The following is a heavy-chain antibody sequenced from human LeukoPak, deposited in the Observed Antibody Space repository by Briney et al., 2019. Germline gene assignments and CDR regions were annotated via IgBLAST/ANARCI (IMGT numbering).Heavy chain of an antibody. CDR2: IYPGDSDT. V-gene: IGHV5-51*01. D-gene: IGHD3-10*01. CDR3: ARHVEGVTSNWFDP. J-gene: IGHJ5*02. Sequence: GESLKISCKGSGYSFTSYWIGWVRQMPGKGLEWRVIIYPGDSDTRYSPSFQGQVIISADKSINTAYLQWSSLKASDTAMYYCARHVEGVTSNWFDPWGQGTLVIVSS. CDR1: GYSFTSYW.